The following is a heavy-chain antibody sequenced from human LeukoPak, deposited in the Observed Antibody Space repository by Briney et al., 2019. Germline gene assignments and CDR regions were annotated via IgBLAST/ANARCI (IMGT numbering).Heavy chain of an antibody. CDR2: ISYDGSNK. Sequence: GGSLRLSCAVSGFTFSSYAMHWVRQAPGKGLEWVAVISYDGSNKYYADSVKGRFTISRDNSKNTLYLQMNSLRAEDTAVYYCAKGGAFDGGIWGQGTMVTVSS. V-gene: IGHV3-30*04. J-gene: IGHJ3*02. CDR1: GFTFSSYA. D-gene: IGHD3-16*01. CDR3: AKGGAFDGGI.